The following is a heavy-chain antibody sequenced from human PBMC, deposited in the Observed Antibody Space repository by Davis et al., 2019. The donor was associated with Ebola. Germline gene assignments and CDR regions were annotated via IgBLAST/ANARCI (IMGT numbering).Heavy chain of an antibody. J-gene: IGHJ4*02. CDR2: IYQTGTT. D-gene: IGHD3-22*01. V-gene: IGHV4-4*02. CDR3: AAESRGYYDY. Sequence: MPSETLSLTCAVSGDSISSNQWWTWVRQPPGKGLEWIGKIYQTGTTNYSPSLKSRVTISIDKSRNQFSLHLISVTAADTAVYYCAAESRGYYDYWGQGTLVTVSS. CDR1: GDSISSNQW.